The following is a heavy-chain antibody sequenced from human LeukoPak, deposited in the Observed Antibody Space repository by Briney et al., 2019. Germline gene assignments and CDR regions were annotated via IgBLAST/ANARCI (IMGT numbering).Heavy chain of an antibody. CDR1: GATFSSYA. Sequence: GASVKVSCKASGATFSSYAISWVREAPGQGLEWMGWINPNCGGTNYAQKFQGRVTMTRDTSISTAYMELSRLRSDDTAVYYCARDPTALAMPIAVAGTGGDYWGQGTLVTVSS. V-gene: IGHV1-2*02. CDR2: INPNCGGT. D-gene: IGHD6-19*01. J-gene: IGHJ4*02. CDR3: ARDPTALAMPIAVAGTGGDY.